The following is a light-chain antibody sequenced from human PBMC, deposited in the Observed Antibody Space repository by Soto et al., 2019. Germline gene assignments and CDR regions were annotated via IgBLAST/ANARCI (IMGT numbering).Light chain of an antibody. CDR3: HQYDSYPYT. CDR2: DAS. J-gene: IGKJ2*01. V-gene: IGKV1-5*01. Sequence: DIQMTQSPSTLSASVGDRLTITCRASQSVSRWLGWYQQKPGKAPRLLIYDASSLQSGVPSRFSGSGSEIEFSLTISSLQPDDFATYYCHQYDSYPYTFGQGTKLEIK. CDR1: QSVSRW.